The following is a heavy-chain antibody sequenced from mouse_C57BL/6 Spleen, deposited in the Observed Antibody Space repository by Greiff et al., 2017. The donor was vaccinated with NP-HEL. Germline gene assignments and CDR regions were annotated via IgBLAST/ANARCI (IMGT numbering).Heavy chain of an antibody. V-gene: IGHV1-76*01. CDR1: GYTFTDYY. Sequence: LVESGAELVRPGASVKLSCKASGYTFTDYYINWVKQRPGQGLEWIARIYPGSGNTYYNEKFKGKATLTAEKSSSTAYMQLSSLTSEDSAVYFCAIYGYDEGYYFDYWGQGTTLTVSS. CDR3: AIYGYDEGYYFDY. CDR2: IYPGSGNT. D-gene: IGHD2-2*01. J-gene: IGHJ2*01.